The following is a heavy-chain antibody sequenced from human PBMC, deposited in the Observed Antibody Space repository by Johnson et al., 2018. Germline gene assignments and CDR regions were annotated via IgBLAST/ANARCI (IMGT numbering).Heavy chain of an antibody. Sequence: QVQLVESGGGVVQPGRSLRLSCAASGFTFSSYGMHWVRQAPGKGLEWVAVISYDGSNKYYADSVKGRFTISRDNSKNTLYLQMNSLGAEDTALYYCAKSLGGFYDSSGYYHNDAFDSWGQGTMVTVSS. J-gene: IGHJ3*02. CDR3: AKSLGGFYDSSGYYHNDAFDS. D-gene: IGHD3-22*01. CDR1: GFTFSSYG. V-gene: IGHV3-30*18. CDR2: ISYDGSNK.